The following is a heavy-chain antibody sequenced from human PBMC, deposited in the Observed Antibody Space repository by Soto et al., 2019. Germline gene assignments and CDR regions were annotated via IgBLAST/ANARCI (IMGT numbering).Heavy chain of an antibody. CDR2: IYYSGRT. Sequence: SETLSLTCTVSGGSVSSSNYYWTWIRQPPGKGLEWIGYIYYSGRTNYNPSLKSRVTMSVDTSKNQFSLKLSSVTAADTAVYYCARDPQYGSYFDYWGQGTLVTVSS. V-gene: IGHV4-61*01. CDR3: ARDPQYGSYFDY. CDR1: GGSVSSSNYY. J-gene: IGHJ4*02. D-gene: IGHD3-10*01.